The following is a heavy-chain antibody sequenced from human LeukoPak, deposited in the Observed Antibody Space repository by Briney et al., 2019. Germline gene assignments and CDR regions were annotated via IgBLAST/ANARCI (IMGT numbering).Heavy chain of an antibody. V-gene: IGHV4-61*02. CDR3: ARRVHSSSWSSYFDY. J-gene: IGHJ4*02. Sequence: PSETLSLTCTVSGGSISSGDYYWSWIRQPAGKGLEWIGRIYTSGSTNYNPSLKSRVTMSVDTSKNQFSLKLSSVTAADTAVYYCARRVHSSSWSSYFDYWGQGILVTVSS. CDR2: IYTSGST. CDR1: GGSISSGDYY. D-gene: IGHD6-13*01.